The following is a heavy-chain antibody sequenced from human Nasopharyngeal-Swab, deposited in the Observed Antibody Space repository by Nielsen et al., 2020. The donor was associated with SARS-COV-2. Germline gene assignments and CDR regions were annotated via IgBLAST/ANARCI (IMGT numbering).Heavy chain of an antibody. Sequence: WIRQPPGKGLEWIGSIYYSGSTYYNPSLKSRFTISVDTSKNQFSLKLSSVTAADTAVYYCASLTFGGVIVIPSYYFDYWGQGTLVTVSS. CDR2: IYYSGST. V-gene: IGHV4-39*01. J-gene: IGHJ4*02. CDR3: ASLTFGGVIVIPSYYFDY. D-gene: IGHD3-16*02.